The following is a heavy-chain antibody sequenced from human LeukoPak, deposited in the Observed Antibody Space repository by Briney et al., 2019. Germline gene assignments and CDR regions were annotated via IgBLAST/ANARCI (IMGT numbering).Heavy chain of an antibody. D-gene: IGHD6-13*01. CDR2: IFYSGNT. Sequence: SETLSLTCTVSGGSISSSSYYWGWIRQPPGKGLEWIGSIFYSGNTYYNPSLKSRVTISVDTSKNQFSLKLSSVTAADTAVYYCARGGIAAAGIGPRSFDYWGQGTLVTVSS. CDR3: ARGGIAAAGIGPRSFDY. CDR1: GGSISSSSYY. J-gene: IGHJ4*02. V-gene: IGHV4-39*07.